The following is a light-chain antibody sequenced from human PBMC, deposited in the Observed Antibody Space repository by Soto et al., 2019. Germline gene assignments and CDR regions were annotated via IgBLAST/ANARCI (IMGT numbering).Light chain of an antibody. CDR2: KAS. CDR3: QHYNSYAEA. CDR1: QTISSW. V-gene: IGKV1-5*03. J-gene: IGKJ1*01. Sequence: DIQMTQSPSTLCGSVGDRVTITCRASQTISSWLAWYQQKPGKAPKLLIYKASNLKSGVPSRFSGSGSGTEFTLTISSLQPDDFATYYCQHYNSYAEAFGQGTKVELK.